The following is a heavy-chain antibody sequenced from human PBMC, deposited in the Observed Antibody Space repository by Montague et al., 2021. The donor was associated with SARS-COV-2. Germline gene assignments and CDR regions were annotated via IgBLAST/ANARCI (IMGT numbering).Heavy chain of an antibody. V-gene: IGHV4-39*01. Sequence: SETLSLTCTVPGGSISSSSYYWAWIRQPPGKGLEWIGSIYHSGSTFYNPSLKSRVSMSVDTSKNQFSLKLSPVTAADTAMYYCARVKWELSVGNVFDIWGQGTMVTVSS. CDR2: IYHSGST. D-gene: IGHD1-26*01. CDR3: ARVKWELSVGNVFDI. J-gene: IGHJ3*02. CDR1: GGSISSSSYY.